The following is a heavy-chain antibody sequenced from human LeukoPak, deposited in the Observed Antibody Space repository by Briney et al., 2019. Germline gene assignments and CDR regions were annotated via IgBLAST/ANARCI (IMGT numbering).Heavy chain of an antibody. CDR1: GGSISSYY. D-gene: IGHD3-10*01. Sequence: PSETLSLTCTVSGGSISSYYWSWIRQPPGKGLEWIGYIYYSGSTNYNPSLESRVTISVDTSKNQFSLKLSSVTAADTAVYYCAREIWFGELYFDLWGRGTLVTVSS. V-gene: IGHV4-59*01. J-gene: IGHJ2*01. CDR2: IYYSGST. CDR3: AREIWFGELYFDL.